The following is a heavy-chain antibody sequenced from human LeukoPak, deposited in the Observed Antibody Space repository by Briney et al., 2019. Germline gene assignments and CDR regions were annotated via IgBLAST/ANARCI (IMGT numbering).Heavy chain of an antibody. CDR1: GGSISSGGYY. CDR3: ARESGTLMVRGANDAFDI. J-gene: IGHJ3*02. D-gene: IGHD3-10*01. V-gene: IGHV4-31*03. CDR2: IYYSGST. Sequence: SETLSLTCTVSGGSISSGGYYWSWIRQHPGKGLEWIGYIYYSGSTYYNPSLKSRVTISVDTSENQFSLKLSSVTAADTAVYYCARESGTLMVRGANDAFDIWGQGTMVTVSS.